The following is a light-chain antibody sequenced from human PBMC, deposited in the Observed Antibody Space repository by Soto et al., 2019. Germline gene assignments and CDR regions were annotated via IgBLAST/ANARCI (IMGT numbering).Light chain of an antibody. Sequence: EIVLTQSPGTLSLSPGERATLSCRASQSVNSNYLVWYQQKPGQAPRPLIYGASTRAAGITDRFSGSGSGTEFTLTISRLEPEDFAVYYCQHYDNSPLFGPGTKVDIK. CDR2: GAS. V-gene: IGKV3-20*01. CDR1: QSVNSNY. J-gene: IGKJ3*01. CDR3: QHYDNSPL.